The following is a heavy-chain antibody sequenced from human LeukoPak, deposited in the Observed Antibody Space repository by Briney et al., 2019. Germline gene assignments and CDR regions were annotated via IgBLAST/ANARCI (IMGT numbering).Heavy chain of an antibody. Sequence: PSETLSLTCAVSGYSISSGYYWGWIRQPPGKGLEWIGSIYHSGSTYYNPSLKSRVTISVETSKNQFSLKLSSVTAADTAVYYCARLKMGMGSVDYWGQGTLVTVSS. CDR2: IYHSGST. V-gene: IGHV4-38-2*01. CDR3: ARLKMGMGSVDY. D-gene: IGHD5-24*01. J-gene: IGHJ4*02. CDR1: GYSISSGYY.